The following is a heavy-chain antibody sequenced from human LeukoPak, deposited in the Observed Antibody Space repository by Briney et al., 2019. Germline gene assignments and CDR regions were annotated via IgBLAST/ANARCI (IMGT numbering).Heavy chain of an antibody. V-gene: IGHV3-21*01. CDR3: ASLYCSGGSCFFDY. J-gene: IGHJ4*02. CDR2: ISSSSSYI. D-gene: IGHD2-15*01. Sequence: NAGGSLRLSCAASGFTFSSYEMNWVRQAPGKGLEWVSSISSSSSYIYYADSVKGRFTISRDNAKNSLYLQMNSLRAEDTAVYYCASLYCSGGSCFFDYWGQGTLVTVSS. CDR1: GFTFSSYE.